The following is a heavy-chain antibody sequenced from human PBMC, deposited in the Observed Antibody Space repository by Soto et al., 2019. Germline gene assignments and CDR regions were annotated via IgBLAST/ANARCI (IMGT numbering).Heavy chain of an antibody. J-gene: IGHJ6*02. D-gene: IGHD3-10*01. CDR3: ARGDRGGSGSPASYYYSGLDV. CDR2: VSAGGDMT. CDR1: GFTFSSYA. Sequence: DVQLLESGGHLEQRGGSLRLSCAASGFTFSSYAMSWVRQAPGKGLEWVSSVSAGGDMTYYSDSVKGRFTISRDNSNNALFLQMNSLRIEDTALYYCARGDRGGSGSPASYYYSGLDVSGQGATVIVSS. V-gene: IGHV3-23*01.